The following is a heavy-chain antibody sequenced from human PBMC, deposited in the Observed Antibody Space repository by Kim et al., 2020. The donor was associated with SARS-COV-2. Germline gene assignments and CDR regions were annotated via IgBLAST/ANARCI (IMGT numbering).Heavy chain of an antibody. CDR3: SRDRPYGSGSP. CDR2: INAGNVNT. V-gene: IGHV1-3*01. J-gene: IGHJ5*02. Sequence: ASVKVSCKASGYPFTSYAMHCVRHAPGQRLEWIGWINAGNVNTKYSQKFQGRVTITRETSASTAYMELSSLRSEATAVYYCSRDRPYGSGSPWGQGTLVTVSS. CDR1: GYPFTSYA. D-gene: IGHD3-10*01.